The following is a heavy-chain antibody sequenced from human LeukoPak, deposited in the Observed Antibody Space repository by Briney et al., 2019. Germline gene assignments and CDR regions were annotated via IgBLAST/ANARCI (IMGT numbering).Heavy chain of an antibody. V-gene: IGHV3-23*01. CDR1: GFTFSSYA. CDR3: AKEFYGSAAIFDY. J-gene: IGHJ4*02. D-gene: IGHD3-10*01. Sequence: GGSLSLSCAASGFTFSSYAMSWVRQAPGKGLEWVSAISDSGGSTYYADSVKGRFTISRDNSKNTLYLHVNSLRAEDTAVYYCAKEFYGSAAIFDYWGQGTLVTVSS. CDR2: ISDSGGST.